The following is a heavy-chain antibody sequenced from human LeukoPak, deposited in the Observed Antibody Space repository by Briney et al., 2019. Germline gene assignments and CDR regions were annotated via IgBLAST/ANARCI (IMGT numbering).Heavy chain of an antibody. V-gene: IGHV1-18*01. CDR1: GYTFTSYG. D-gene: IGHD2-15*01. Sequence: GASVKVSCKASGYTFTSYGISWVRQAPGQGLEWMGWISAYNGNTNYAQKLQGRVTMTTDTSTSTAYMELRSLRSDDTAVYYCARVEDPYCSGGSCAGNWFDPWGQGTLVTVSS. CDR2: ISAYNGNT. J-gene: IGHJ5*02. CDR3: ARVEDPYCSGGSCAGNWFDP.